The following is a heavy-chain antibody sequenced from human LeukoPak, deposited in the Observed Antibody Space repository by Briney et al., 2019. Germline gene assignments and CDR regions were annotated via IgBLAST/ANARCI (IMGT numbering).Heavy chain of an antibody. Sequence: APVKVSCKASGGTFSSYAISWVRQAPGQGLEWMGRIIPILGIANYAQKFQGRVTITADKSTSTAYMELSSLRSEDTAVYYCARGEWDDAFDIWGQGTMVTVSS. D-gene: IGHD1-26*01. V-gene: IGHV1-69*04. CDR2: IIPILGIA. J-gene: IGHJ3*02. CDR3: ARGEWDDAFDI. CDR1: GGTFSSYA.